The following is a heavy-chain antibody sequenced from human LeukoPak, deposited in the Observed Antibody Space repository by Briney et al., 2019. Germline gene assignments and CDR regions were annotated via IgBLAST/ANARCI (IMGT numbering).Heavy chain of an antibody. J-gene: IGHJ4*02. D-gene: IGHD2-2*01. CDR3: ARLPVD. Sequence: GGSLRLSCAASGFSFGIYAMTWVRQAPGKGLEWVSVIYNDASGGDTYYADSVKGRFTISRDNFKNTLHLQMNSLRAEDTAVYYCARLPVDWGQGTLVTVSS. CDR2: IYNDASGGDT. V-gene: IGHV3-66*01. CDR1: GFSFGIYA.